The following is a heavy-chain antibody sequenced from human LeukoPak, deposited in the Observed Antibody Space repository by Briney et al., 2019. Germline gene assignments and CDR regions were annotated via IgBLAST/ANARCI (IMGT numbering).Heavy chain of an antibody. V-gene: IGHV5-51*01. CDR1: EYTFTNYW. Sequence: GESLKISCKGSEYTFTNYWIGWVRQMPGKGPEWMGIIYPGDSDTRYSPSFQGQVTISVDKSISTAYLQWSSLKASDSAMYYCARRTYDVLTGTPSSVRKNWFDSWGQGTLVTVSS. J-gene: IGHJ5*01. CDR3: ARRTYDVLTGTPSSVRKNWFDS. D-gene: IGHD3-9*01. CDR2: IYPGDSDT.